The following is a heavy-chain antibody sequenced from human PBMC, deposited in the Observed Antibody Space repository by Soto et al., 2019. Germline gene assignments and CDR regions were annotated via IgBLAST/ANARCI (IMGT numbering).Heavy chain of an antibody. D-gene: IGHD2-21*02. CDR2: MYNTGST. V-gene: IGHV4-61*08. J-gene: IGHJ6*02. Sequence: PSETLSLTCTVSGGAINSSGFYWNWIRQPPGKGLEWIGYMYNTGSTIYNPSLKSRVTISVDTSKNQFSLKLNSVTAADTAVYYCARDLWGYCGADCYPLDVWGQGTTVTVSS. CDR3: ARDLWGYCGADCYPLDV. CDR1: GGAINSSGFY.